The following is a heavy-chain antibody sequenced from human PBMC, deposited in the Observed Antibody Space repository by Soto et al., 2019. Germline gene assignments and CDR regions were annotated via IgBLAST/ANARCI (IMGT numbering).Heavy chain of an antibody. D-gene: IGHD3-3*01. CDR1: GGSISSDTYY. J-gene: IGHJ4*02. CDR2: IYYSGRT. CDR3: ARSTISGVVVNFDY. V-gene: IGHV4-31*03. Sequence: QVQLQESGPGLVKPSQTLSLTCTVSGGSISSDTYYWSWIRQHPGKGLEWIGHIYYSGRTHYNPSLNSRVTISVDTSKNQFYLKLSSVTAADTAVYYCARSTISGVVVNFDYWGQGTLVTVSS.